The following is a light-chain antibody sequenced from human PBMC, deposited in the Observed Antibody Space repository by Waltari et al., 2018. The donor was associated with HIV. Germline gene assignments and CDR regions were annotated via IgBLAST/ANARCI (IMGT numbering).Light chain of an antibody. CDR2: WNS. Sequence: SVLTQPPSASRTPGQRVTISCSGSSSNTRRNYVYGYPYFRGAPPKLLIYWNSQRPSGVPDRFSGSKSGTSASLAISGLRPEDETDYYCASWDDSLSGWVFGGGTKVTVL. J-gene: IGLJ3*02. CDR1: SSNTRRNY. CDR3: ASWDDSLSGWV. V-gene: IGLV1-47*01.